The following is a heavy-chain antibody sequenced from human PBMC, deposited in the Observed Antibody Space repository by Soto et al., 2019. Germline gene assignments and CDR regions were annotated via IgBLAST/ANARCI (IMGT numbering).Heavy chain of an antibody. Sequence: SETLSLTCTVSGGSISSGGYYWSWIRQHPGKGLEWIGYIYYSGSTYYNPSLKSRVTISVDTSKNQFSLKLSSVTAADTAVYYCATYDILTGYQDVWGQGTTVTVSS. V-gene: IGHV4-31*03. J-gene: IGHJ6*02. CDR2: IYYSGST. CDR3: ATYDILTGYQDV. CDR1: GGSISSGGYY. D-gene: IGHD3-9*01.